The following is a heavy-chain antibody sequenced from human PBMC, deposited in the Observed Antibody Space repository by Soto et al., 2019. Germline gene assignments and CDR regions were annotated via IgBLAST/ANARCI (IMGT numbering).Heavy chain of an antibody. CDR3: ARESGDYGAAFDI. D-gene: IGHD4-17*01. J-gene: IGHJ3*02. CDR1: GFTFSSYS. CDR2: ISSSSSTI. V-gene: IGHV3-48*01. Sequence: HGGSLRISCAASGFTFSSYSMNWVRQVPGKGLEWVSKISSSSSTIYYADSVKGRFTISRDNAKNSLYLQMNSLRAEDTAVFYCARESGDYGAAFDIWGQGTMVTVSS.